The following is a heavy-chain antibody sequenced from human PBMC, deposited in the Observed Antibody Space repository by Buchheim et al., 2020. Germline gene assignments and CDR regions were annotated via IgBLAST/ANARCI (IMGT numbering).Heavy chain of an antibody. CDR3: ARDGNYCTNGVCYAFYNWFDP. CDR2: ISSSSSTI. D-gene: IGHD2-8*01. CDR1: GFTFSSYS. Sequence: EVQLVESGGGLVQPGGSLRLSCAASGFTFSSYSMNWVRQAPGKGLEWVSYISSSSSTIYYEDSVKGRFTISRDKAKNSLYLQMNSLRAEDTAVYYCARDGNYCTNGVCYAFYNWFDPWGQGTL. V-gene: IGHV3-48*01. J-gene: IGHJ5*02.